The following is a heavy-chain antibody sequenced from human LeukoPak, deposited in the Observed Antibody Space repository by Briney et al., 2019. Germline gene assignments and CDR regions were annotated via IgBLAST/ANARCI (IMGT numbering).Heavy chain of an antibody. V-gene: IGHV3-30*18. CDR1: GFTFSSYG. Sequence: GGSLRLSCAASGFTFSSYGMHCVRQAPGKGLEWVAVISYDGSNNYYADSVKGRFTISRDNSKNMLYLQMNSLRPEDTAVYYCAKGGDSSGYYLDHWGQGTLVTVSS. CDR3: AKGGDSSGYYLDH. J-gene: IGHJ4*02. D-gene: IGHD3-22*01. CDR2: ISYDGSNN.